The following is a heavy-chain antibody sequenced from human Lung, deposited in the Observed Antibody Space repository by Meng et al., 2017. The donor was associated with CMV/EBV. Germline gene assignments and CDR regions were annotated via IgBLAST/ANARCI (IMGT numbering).Heavy chain of an antibody. V-gene: IGHV3-49*04. D-gene: IGHD2/OR15-2a*01. Sequence: GESLKISCTASGFTFGDYAMSWVRQAPGKGLEWVGFIRSKAYGGTTEYAASVKGRFTISRDDSKSTAYLQMNSLNTEDTAMYYCTRDPGLSTSWYFDYWGQGTLVTVSS. CDR2: IRSKAYGGTT. CDR1: GFTFGDYA. J-gene: IGHJ4*02. CDR3: TRDPGLSTSWYFDY.